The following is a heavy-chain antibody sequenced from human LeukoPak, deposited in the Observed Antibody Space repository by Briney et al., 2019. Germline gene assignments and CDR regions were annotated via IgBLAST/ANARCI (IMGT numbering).Heavy chain of an antibody. V-gene: IGHV4-39*01. CDR2: MYYSGST. Sequence: SETLSLTCAVSGGSISSNSYYWGWIRQPPGKGLEWIGSMYYSGSTYYNPSLKSRVTVSVDTSKNQFSLKLSSVTAADTAVYYCARNHYFGSGSYYDPQNWFDPWGQGTLVTVSS. J-gene: IGHJ5*02. D-gene: IGHD3-10*01. CDR3: ARNHYFGSGSYYDPQNWFDP. CDR1: GGSISSNSYY.